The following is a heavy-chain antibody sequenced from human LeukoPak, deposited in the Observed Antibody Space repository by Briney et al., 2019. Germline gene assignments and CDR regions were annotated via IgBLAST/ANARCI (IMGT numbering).Heavy chain of an antibody. CDR1: GGSITSSNYY. J-gene: IGHJ5*02. CDR2: IYYSGSA. CDR3: ASAVGNWFDP. Sequence: SETLSLTCMVSGGSITSSNYYWGWIRQPPGKGLEWIGTIYYSGSAYYNPSLKSRVTTSVDTSKKQFSLRLSSVTAADTAVYYCASAVGNWFDPWGQGTLVTVSS. V-gene: IGHV4-39*07. D-gene: IGHD2-15*01.